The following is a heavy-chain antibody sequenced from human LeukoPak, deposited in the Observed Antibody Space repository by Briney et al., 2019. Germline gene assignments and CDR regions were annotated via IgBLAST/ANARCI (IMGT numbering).Heavy chain of an antibody. Sequence: SETLSLTCTVSGGSISSGGYYWSWIRQHPGQGLEWIGYIYYSGSTSYNPSLKSRVTILQDTSKNQFSLKLTSVTAADTAVYYCATYNRDGYYFAFRQWGQGTLVTVSS. CDR1: GGSISSGGYY. D-gene: IGHD5-24*01. CDR2: IYYSGST. V-gene: IGHV4-31*03. J-gene: IGHJ1*01. CDR3: ATYNRDGYYFAFRQ.